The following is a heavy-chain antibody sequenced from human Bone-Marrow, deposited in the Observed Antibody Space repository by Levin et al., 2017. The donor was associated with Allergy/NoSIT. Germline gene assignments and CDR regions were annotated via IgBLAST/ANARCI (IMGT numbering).Heavy chain of an antibody. CDR1: KGTFGSST. Sequence: PEASVKVSCKASKGTFGSSTITWVRQAPGQGLEWMGRIIPILNITNSAQKLQGRVTITADKSTNTAYMELTSLRFEDTAVYYCARDSDSYASGSPYWGQGTLVTVSS. J-gene: IGHJ4*02. CDR3: ARDSDSYASGSPY. CDR2: IIPILNIT. V-gene: IGHV1-69*04. D-gene: IGHD3-10*01.